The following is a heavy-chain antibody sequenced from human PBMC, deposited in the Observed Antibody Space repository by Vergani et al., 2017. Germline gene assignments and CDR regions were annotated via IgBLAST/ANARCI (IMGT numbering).Heavy chain of an antibody. D-gene: IGHD5-24*01. CDR3: ARDHRDYNNYPGTFDI. J-gene: IGHJ3*02. CDR2: ISNSGNTI. Sequence: QVQLVESGGGFVKPGGSLRLSCAASGFSFSDHYMTWIRQAPGKGLGWVSYISNSGNTIEYDDSVKGRFSISRDNAKSSLFLQMDSLRAEDTAVYYCARDHRDYNNYPGTFDIWGQGSMVTVSS. CDR1: GFSFSDHY. V-gene: IGHV3-11*01.